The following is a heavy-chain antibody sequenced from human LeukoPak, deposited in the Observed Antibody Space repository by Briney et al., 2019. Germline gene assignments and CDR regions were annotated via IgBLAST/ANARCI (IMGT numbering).Heavy chain of an antibody. Sequence: SVKVSCKASGGSFSNYAITWVRQAPGQGLEWMGGIIPIFGTANYAQKFQGRVTIIADESTSTAYMELSSLRSEDTAVYYCARDADYYGSGSFDYWGQGTLVTVSS. CDR3: ARDADYYGSGSFDY. CDR1: GGSFSNYA. V-gene: IGHV1-69*13. CDR2: IIPIFGTA. J-gene: IGHJ4*02. D-gene: IGHD3-10*01.